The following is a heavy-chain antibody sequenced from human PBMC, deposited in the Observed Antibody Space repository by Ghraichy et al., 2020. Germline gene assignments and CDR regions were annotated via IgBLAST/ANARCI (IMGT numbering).Heavy chain of an antibody. CDR3: AKDMVPSRGSWYGGADS. Sequence: GESLNISCAASGFTFSTYSMNWVRQAPGKGLEWVAYISPSSSHVYYADSVEGRFTISRDNSKSTLYLQMNSLRAEDTAVYYCAKDMVPSRGSWYGGADSWGQGTLVTVSS. CDR1: GFTFSTYS. D-gene: IGHD3-10*01. CDR2: ISPSSSHV. J-gene: IGHJ4*02. V-gene: IGHV3-48*01.